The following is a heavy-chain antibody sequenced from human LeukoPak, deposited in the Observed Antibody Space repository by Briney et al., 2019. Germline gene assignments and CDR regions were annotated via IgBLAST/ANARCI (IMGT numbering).Heavy chain of an antibody. Sequence: TGGSLRLSCAVSGFTFITYSMNWVRQAPGKGLEWVSTSGTGGGTYYADSVKGRFTISRDNSKNTLYLQMDSLRAEDTAIYYCAKRVTYSIDSWGQGTLVTVSS. J-gene: IGHJ4*02. V-gene: IGHV3-23*01. CDR2: SGTGGGT. D-gene: IGHD2-15*01. CDR1: GFTFITYS. CDR3: AKRVTYSIDS.